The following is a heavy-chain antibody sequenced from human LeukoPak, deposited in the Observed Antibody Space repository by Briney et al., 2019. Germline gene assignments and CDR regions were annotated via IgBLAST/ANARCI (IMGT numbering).Heavy chain of an antibody. CDR3: ARARIVGATFGY. CDR2: INHSGST. CDR1: GGSFSGYY. Sequence: PSETLSLTCAVSGGSFSGYYWTWIRQPPGKGLEWIGEINHSGSTNYNPSLKSRVTISVDTSKNQFSLKLSSVTAADTAVYYCARARIVGATFGYWGQGTLVTVSS. D-gene: IGHD1-26*01. V-gene: IGHV4-34*01. J-gene: IGHJ4*02.